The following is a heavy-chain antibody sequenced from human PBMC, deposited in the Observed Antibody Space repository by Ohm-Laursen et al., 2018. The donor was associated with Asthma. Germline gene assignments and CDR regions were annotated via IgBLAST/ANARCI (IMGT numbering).Heavy chain of an antibody. CDR2: ISTASTFI. D-gene: IGHD4-17*01. CDR3: VRGLTVTYAFDH. V-gene: IGHV3-21*01. Sequence: SLRLSCAASGYTLSRYSIHWVRQVPGKGLEWVASISTASTFIYYADSVKGRFTISRDNAENSVFLQMNSLRAEDTAVYYCVRGLTVTYAFDHWGQGTLLTVSS. J-gene: IGHJ4*02. CDR1: GYTLSRYS.